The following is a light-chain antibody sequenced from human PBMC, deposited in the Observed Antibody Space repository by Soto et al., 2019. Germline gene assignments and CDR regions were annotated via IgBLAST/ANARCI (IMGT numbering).Light chain of an antibody. J-gene: IGKJ5*01. CDR3: QQYNNWPPN. Sequence: EVMVTQYQATLAVSPLARATLXWRASESVGRHLAWYHQKPGQAPKLLIFDASTRATGVPARFSGSGSGTEFTLTVSSLQSEDIAVYFCQQYNNWPPNFGQGTRLENK. CDR1: ESVGRH. CDR2: DAS. V-gene: IGKV3-15*01.